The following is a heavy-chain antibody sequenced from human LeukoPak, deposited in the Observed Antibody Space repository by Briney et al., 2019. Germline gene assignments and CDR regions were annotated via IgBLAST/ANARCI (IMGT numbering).Heavy chain of an antibody. J-gene: IGHJ3*02. V-gene: IGHV3-72*01. CDR3: ASSLGGYRFNAFDI. CDR2: TRNKANSYTT. D-gene: IGHD3-16*02. Sequence: GRSLRLSCAASGFTFSDHYMDWVRQAPGKGLEWVGRTRNKANSYTTEYAASVKGRFTISRDDSKNSLYLQMNSLKTEDTAVYYCASSLGGYRFNAFDIWGQGTMVTVSS. CDR1: GFTFSDHY.